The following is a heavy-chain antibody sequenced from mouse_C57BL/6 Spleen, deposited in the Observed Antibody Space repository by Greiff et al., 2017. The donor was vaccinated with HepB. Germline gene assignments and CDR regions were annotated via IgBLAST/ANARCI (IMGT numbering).Heavy chain of an antibody. J-gene: IGHJ3*01. Sequence: QVQLKQSGPELVKPGASVKISCKASGYAFSSYWMNWVKQRPGKGLEWIGRIYPGDGDTNYNGKFKGKATLTADKSSSTAYMQLSSLTSEDSAVYCCARWGDGWFAYWGQGTLVTVSA. CDR2: IYPGDGDT. V-gene: IGHV1-82*01. CDR1: GYAFSSYW. D-gene: IGHD3-3*01. CDR3: ARWGDGWFAY.